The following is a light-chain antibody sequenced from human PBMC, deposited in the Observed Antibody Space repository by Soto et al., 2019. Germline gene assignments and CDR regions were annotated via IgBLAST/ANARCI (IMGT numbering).Light chain of an antibody. Sequence: QSVLTQPASVSGSPGQSITISCTGTSSDVGGYNYVSWFQQHPCKALKLMIYDVSNRPSGVSNRFSGSKSGNTASLTISGLQAAAEADYYCSSYTSSSTLVVFGGGTKLTVL. CDR1: SSDVGGYNY. CDR3: SSYTSSSTLVV. J-gene: IGLJ2*01. V-gene: IGLV2-14*01. CDR2: DVS.